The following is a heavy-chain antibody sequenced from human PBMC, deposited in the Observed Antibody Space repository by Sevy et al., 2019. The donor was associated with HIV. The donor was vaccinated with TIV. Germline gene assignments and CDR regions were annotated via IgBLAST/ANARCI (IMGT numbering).Heavy chain of an antibody. CDR1: GYTFTGYY. D-gene: IGHD2-2*01. J-gene: IGHJ5*02. V-gene: IGHV1-2*02. CDR2: INPNSGGT. CDR3: ASGGDIYCSSTSCYLLTFDP. Sequence: AAVKVSCKASGYTFTGYYMHWVRQAPGQGLEWMGWINPNSGGTNYAQKFQGRVTMTRDMSISTAYMELSRLRSDDTAVYYCASGGDIYCSSTSCYLLTFDPWGLGTLVTVSS.